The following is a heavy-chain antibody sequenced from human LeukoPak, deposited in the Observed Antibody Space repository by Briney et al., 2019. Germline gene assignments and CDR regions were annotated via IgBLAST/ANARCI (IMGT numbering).Heavy chain of an antibody. Sequence: PSGTLSLTCAVSGGSISSSNWWSWVRQPPGKGLEWIGEIYHSGSTNYNPSLKSRVTISVDKSKNQFSLKLSSVTAADTAVYYCARGCSGGSCYSQFDYWGQGTLVTVSP. CDR1: GGSISSSNW. D-gene: IGHD2-15*01. CDR2: IYHSGST. J-gene: IGHJ4*02. CDR3: ARGCSGGSCYSQFDY. V-gene: IGHV4-4*02.